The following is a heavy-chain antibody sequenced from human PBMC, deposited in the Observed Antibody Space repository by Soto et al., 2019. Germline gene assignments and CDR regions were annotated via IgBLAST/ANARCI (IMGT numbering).Heavy chain of an antibody. CDR3: AREAYCRSNSCQGGSDAFDI. V-gene: IGHV1-46*03. D-gene: IGHD2-2*01. J-gene: IGHJ3*02. CDR1: GYTFTSYY. CDR2: INPSGGST. Sequence: GASVKPSSKASGYTFTSYYMHWVRQAPKQGLEWMGIINPSGGSTSYAQKFQGRVTMTRDTSTSTVYMELSSLRSEDTAVYYCAREAYCRSNSCQGGSDAFDIWGQGTMVTVSS.